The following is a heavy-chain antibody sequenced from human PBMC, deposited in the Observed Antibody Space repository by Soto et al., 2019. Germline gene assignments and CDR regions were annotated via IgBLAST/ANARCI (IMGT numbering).Heavy chain of an antibody. J-gene: IGHJ4*02. CDR2: IWYDGSNK. Sequence: GGSLRLSCAASGFTFSSYGMHWVRQAPGKGLEWVAVIWYDGSNKYYADSVKGRFTISRDNSKNTLYLQMNSLRAEDTAVYYCARGRYAWDTRYYFDYWGQGTLVTVSS. CDR3: ARGRYAWDTRYYFDY. V-gene: IGHV3-33*01. CDR1: GFTFSSYG. D-gene: IGHD5-18*01.